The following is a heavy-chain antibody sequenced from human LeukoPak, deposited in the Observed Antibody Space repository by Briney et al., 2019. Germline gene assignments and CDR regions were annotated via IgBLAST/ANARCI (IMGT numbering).Heavy chain of an antibody. J-gene: IGHJ4*02. CDR3: TRVAPPGWLHYYFDY. D-gene: IGHD5-24*01. Sequence: GGSLRLSCAASGFTFSSYGMSWVRQAPGKGLEWVSVISGSGGSTYYADSVKGRSTISRDNSKNTLYLQMNSLRAEDTAVYYCTRVAPPGWLHYYFDYWGQGTLVTVSS. CDR2: ISGSGGST. V-gene: IGHV3-23*01. CDR1: GFTFSSYG.